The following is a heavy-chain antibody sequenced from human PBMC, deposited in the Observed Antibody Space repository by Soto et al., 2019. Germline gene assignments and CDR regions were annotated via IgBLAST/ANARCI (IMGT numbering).Heavy chain of an antibody. CDR1: GYTFTSYA. D-gene: IGHD2-2*01. V-gene: IGHV1-3*01. Sequence: ASVKVSCKASGYTFTSYAMHWVRQAPGQRLEWMGWINAGNGNTKYAQKFQGRVTMTRNTSISTAYMELSSLRSEDTAVYYCARATRVLWGQGTLVTVSS. J-gene: IGHJ4*02. CDR3: ARATRVL. CDR2: INAGNGNT.